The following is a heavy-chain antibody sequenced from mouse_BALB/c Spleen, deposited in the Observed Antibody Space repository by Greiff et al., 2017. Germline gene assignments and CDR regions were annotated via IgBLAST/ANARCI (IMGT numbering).Heavy chain of an antibody. Sequence: EVQLVESGGGLVQPGGSLKLSCAASGFTFSSYGMSWVRQTPDKRLELVATINSNGGSTYYPDSVKGRFTISRDNAKNTLYLQMSSLKSEDTAMYYCARHITTVVGFDYWGQGTTLTVSS. CDR3: ARHITTVVGFDY. J-gene: IGHJ2*01. CDR1: GFTFSSYG. V-gene: IGHV5-6-3*01. CDR2: INSNGGST. D-gene: IGHD1-1*01.